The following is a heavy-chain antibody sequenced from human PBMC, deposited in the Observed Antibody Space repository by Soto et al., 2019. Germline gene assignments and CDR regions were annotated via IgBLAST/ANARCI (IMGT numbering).Heavy chain of an antibody. CDR2: ITSRDSST. V-gene: IGHV3-23*01. J-gene: IGHJ4*02. CDR3: ATVSRYDVSSVDLY. D-gene: IGHD3-22*01. Sequence: EVQLLESGGGLVQPGGSLRLSCAASGFTFSSFAMSWVRQAPGKGLEWVSAITSRDSSTYYADSVKGRFTISRDDSKNTLDRQMNSLRVEGTAVYYCATVSRYDVSSVDLYWGQGTLVTVSS. CDR1: GFTFSSFA.